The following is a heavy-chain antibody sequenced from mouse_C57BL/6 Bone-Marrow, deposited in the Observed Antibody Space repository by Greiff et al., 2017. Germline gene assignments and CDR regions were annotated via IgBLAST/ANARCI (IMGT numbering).Heavy chain of an antibody. Sequence: QVQLQQPGAELVKPGASVKLSCKASGYTFTSYWMHWVKQRPGQGLEWIGMIHPISGSTNYNEKFKSKATLTVDKSSSTAYMQLSSLTSEDSAVYYCARSGTYDGYFPPFDYWGQGTTLTVSS. CDR1: GYTFTSYW. CDR2: IHPISGST. D-gene: IGHD2-3*01. CDR3: ARSGTYDGYFPPFDY. V-gene: IGHV1-64*01. J-gene: IGHJ2*01.